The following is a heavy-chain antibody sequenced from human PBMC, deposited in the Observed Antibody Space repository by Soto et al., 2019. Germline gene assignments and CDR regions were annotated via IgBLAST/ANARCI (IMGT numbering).Heavy chain of an antibody. V-gene: IGHV1-3*01. CDR1: GYTVTSYA. CDR2: IHAGNGNT. J-gene: IGHJ2*01. D-gene: IGHD1-26*01. Sequence: QVQLVQSGAEVKKPGASVKVSCKASGYTVTSYAMHWVRQAPGQRLEWMGWIHAGNGNTKYSQNFQGRVTITRDTSASTAYMELSSLRSEDTAVYYCARGGSLYWYFDLWGRGTLVTVSS. CDR3: ARGGSLYWYFDL.